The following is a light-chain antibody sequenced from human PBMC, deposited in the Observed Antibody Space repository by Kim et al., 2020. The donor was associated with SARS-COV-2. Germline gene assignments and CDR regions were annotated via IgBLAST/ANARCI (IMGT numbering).Light chain of an antibody. CDR2: SNN. V-gene: IGLV1-44*01. CDR1: TYNIGVYT. J-gene: IGLJ3*02. Sequence: GQRVTVSCSESTYNIGVYTVNWFQQLPGTAPKLLIFSNNQRPSGVPDRFSASKSGTSASLAISGLQSEDEADYYCAAWDDRLNGVVFGGGTQLTVL. CDR3: AAWDDRLNGVV.